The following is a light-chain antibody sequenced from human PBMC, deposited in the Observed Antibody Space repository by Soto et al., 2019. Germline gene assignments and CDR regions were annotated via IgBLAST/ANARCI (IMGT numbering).Light chain of an antibody. V-gene: IGKV1-5*01. CDR3: QQYNEYLYT. J-gene: IGKJ2*01. Sequence: EIQMTQSPSTLSASVGDRVTITCRASQSISTWVAWYQQRPGKAPKVLIYDASNLQSGDPSRFSGSGSGTEFTLTISSLQPDDFATYFCQQYNEYLYTFGQGTNLEFK. CDR2: DAS. CDR1: QSISTW.